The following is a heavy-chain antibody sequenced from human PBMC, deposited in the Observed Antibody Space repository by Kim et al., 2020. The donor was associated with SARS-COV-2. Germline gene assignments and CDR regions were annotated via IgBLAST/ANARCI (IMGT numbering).Heavy chain of an antibody. Sequence: SETLSLTCTVSGGSISSYYWSWIRQPPGKGLEWIGYIYYSGSTNYNPSLKSRVTISVDTSKNQFSLKLSSVTAADTAVYYCARGYDSSGYYGYYYYGMDVWGQGTTVTVSS. V-gene: IGHV4-59*01. CDR3: ARGYDSSGYYGYYYYGMDV. CDR2: IYYSGST. D-gene: IGHD3-22*01. J-gene: IGHJ6*02. CDR1: GGSISSYY.